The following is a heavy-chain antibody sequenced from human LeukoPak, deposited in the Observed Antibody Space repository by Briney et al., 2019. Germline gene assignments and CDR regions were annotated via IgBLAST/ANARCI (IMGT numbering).Heavy chain of an antibody. J-gene: IGHJ4*02. Sequence: GGSVRLSCAASGFTFSNARMSWVRQAPGKGLEWVSSIGSDGTTMFYADSVKGRFTISRDNAKNSLSLQMNSLRAEDTAVYYCGRDRPFSGDDYWGQGTLVTVSS. CDR3: GRDRPFSGDDY. D-gene: IGHD3-10*01. CDR2: IGSDGTTM. V-gene: IGHV3-48*01. CDR1: GFTFSNAR.